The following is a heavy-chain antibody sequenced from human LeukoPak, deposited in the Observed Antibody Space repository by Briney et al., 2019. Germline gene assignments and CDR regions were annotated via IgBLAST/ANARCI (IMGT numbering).Heavy chain of an antibody. D-gene: IGHD5-12*01. V-gene: IGHV3-74*01. CDR3: ARNENSGWGYFDY. CDR2: INSDGSST. J-gene: IGHJ4*02. Sequence: PGGSLRLSCAASGFTFSSYWMHWVRQAPGKGLVWVSRINSDGSSTSYVGSVKGRFTISRDNSKDTLYLQMNSLRAEDTAVYYCARNENSGWGYFDYWGQGTLVTVSS. CDR1: GFTFSSYW.